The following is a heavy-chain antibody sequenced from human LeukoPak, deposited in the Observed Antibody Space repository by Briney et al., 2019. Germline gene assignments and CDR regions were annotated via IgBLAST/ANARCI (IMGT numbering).Heavy chain of an antibody. CDR1: GFTVSSNY. D-gene: IGHD2-15*01. Sequence: GGSLRLSCAASGFTVSSNYMSWVRQAPGEGLEWVSVIYSGGSTYYADSVKGRFTISRHNSKNTLYLQMNSLRADDTAVYYCARDPLRIGGVTATCWFDPWGQGALVTVSS. V-gene: IGHV3-53*04. J-gene: IGHJ5*02. CDR3: ARDPLRIGGVTATCWFDP. CDR2: IYSGGST.